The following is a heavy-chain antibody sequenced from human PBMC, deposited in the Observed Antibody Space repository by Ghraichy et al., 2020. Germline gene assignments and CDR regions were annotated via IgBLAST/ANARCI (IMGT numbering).Heavy chain of an antibody. Sequence: GGSLRLSCAASGFTFGRYAMSWVRQAPGQGLEWVASINNNNNPYYAGSVRGRFTISNDFSEGTVYLHLGSLRADDTAIYYCAKDHPSSGWPAFDYWGQGVLVTVSS. CDR1: GFTFGRYA. J-gene: IGHJ4*02. D-gene: IGHD6-19*01. CDR2: INNNNNP. CDR3: AKDHPSSGWPAFDY. V-gene: IGHV3-23*01.